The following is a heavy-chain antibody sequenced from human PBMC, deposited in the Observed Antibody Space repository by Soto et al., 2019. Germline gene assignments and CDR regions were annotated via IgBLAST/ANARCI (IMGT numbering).Heavy chain of an antibody. V-gene: IGHV4-30-4*08. Sequence: PSETLSLTCSVSGDSINSDNYYWGWIRQPPGKGLEWIGCIYYRGNTYYNPSLKSRVTISVDTSKNQFSLKLSSVTAADTAVYYCARERQRKNWFDPWGQGTLVTVSS. CDR3: ARERQRKNWFDP. CDR1: GDSINSDNYY. CDR2: IYYRGNT. J-gene: IGHJ5*02.